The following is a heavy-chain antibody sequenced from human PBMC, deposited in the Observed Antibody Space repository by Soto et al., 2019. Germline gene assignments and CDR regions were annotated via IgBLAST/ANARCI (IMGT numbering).Heavy chain of an antibody. V-gene: IGHV1-18*01. CDR3: ARAEDIVVVVAATQFFDY. CDR1: GYTFTSYG. CDR2: ISAYNGNT. D-gene: IGHD2-15*01. J-gene: IGHJ4*02. Sequence: ASVKVSCKASGYTFTSYGISWVRQAPGQGLEWMGWISAYNGNTNYAQKLQGRVTMTTDTTTSTAYMELRSLGSDDTAGYYCARAEDIVVVVAATQFFDYWGQGTLVTVSS.